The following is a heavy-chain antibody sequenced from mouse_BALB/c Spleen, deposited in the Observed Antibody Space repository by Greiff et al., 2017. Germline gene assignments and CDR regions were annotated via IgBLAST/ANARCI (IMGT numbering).Heavy chain of an antibody. CDR2: ISYDGSN. V-gene: IGHV3-6*02. CDR1: GYSITSGYY. Sequence: EVQVVESGPGLVKPSQSLSLTCSVTGYSITSGYYWNWIRQFPGNKLEWMGYISYDGSNNYNPSLKNRISITRDTSKNQFFLKLNSVTTEDTATYYCASGSYHGNSGFAYWGQGTLVTVSA. CDR3: ASGSYHGNSGFAY. D-gene: IGHD2-10*01. J-gene: IGHJ3*01.